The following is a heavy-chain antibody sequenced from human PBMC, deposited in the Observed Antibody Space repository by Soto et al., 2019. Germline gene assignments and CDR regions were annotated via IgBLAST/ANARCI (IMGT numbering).Heavy chain of an antibody. V-gene: IGHV4-39*01. D-gene: IGHD3-10*01. J-gene: IGHJ4*02. CDR2: IYYSGST. Sequence: SETLSLTCTVSGGSISSSSYYWGWIRQPPGKGLEWIGSIYYSGSTYYNPSLKSRVTIEVDSSKNQFSLMLRSVTAADTAVYYCARHDVFGRFYYGSGSYSFQYWGQGALVTVSS. CDR3: ARHDVFGRFYYGSGSYSFQY. CDR1: GGSISSSSYY.